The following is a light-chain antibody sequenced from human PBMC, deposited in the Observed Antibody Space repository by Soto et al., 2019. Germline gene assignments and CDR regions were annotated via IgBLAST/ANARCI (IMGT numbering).Light chain of an antibody. V-gene: IGLV1-47*01. CDR2: RNN. J-gene: IGLJ2*01. CDR1: SSNIGSNY. CDR3: AAWDDSLSGPHVV. Sequence: QSVLTQPPSASGTPGQRVTISCSGSSSNIGSNYVYWYQQLPGTAPKLLIYRNNQRPSGVPDRFSGSKSGTSASLAISGLRSEDEADYYSAAWDDSLSGPHVVFGGGTKLTVL.